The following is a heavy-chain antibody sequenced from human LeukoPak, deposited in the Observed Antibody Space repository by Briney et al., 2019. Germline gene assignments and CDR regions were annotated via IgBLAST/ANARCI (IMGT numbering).Heavy chain of an antibody. CDR2: ISHSGNT. V-gene: IGHV4-38-2*02. J-gene: IGHJ4*02. D-gene: IGHD3-3*01. CDR3: ARDRNMIFGVVISSFDY. CDR1: RYSISSDYH. Sequence: SETLSLTCTVSRYSISSDYHWGWIRQPPEKGLEWIGSISHSGNTYYNPSLKSRVTISLDTSKNQFSLRLSSVTAADTAVYYCARDRNMIFGVVISSFDYWGQGILVSVSS.